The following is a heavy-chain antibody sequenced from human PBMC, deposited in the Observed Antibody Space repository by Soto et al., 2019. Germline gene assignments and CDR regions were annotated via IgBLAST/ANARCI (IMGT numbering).Heavy chain of an antibody. D-gene: IGHD3-22*01. V-gene: IGHV3-53*02. J-gene: IGHJ4*02. Sequence: EVQLVETGGGLIQPGGSLRLSCAASGFTVSSNYMSWVRQAPGKGLEWVSVIYSGGSTYYADSVKGRFTIPRDNSKNTLYLQMNSLRAEDTAVYYCARDGYYYDSSGSDWGQGTLVTVSS. CDR1: GFTVSSNY. CDR3: ARDGYYYDSSGSD. CDR2: IYSGGST.